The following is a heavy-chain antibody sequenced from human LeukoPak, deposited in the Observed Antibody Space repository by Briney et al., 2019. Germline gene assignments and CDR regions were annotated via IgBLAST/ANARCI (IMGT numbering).Heavy chain of an antibody. D-gene: IGHD5-18*01. V-gene: IGHV3-30-3*01. CDR1: GFTFSSYA. Sequence: SGRSLRLSCAASGFTFSSYAMRWVRQAPGKGLEWVAVISYDGSNKYYADSVKGRFTISRDNSKNTLYLQMNSLRAEDTAVYYCARDSSYGPFDYWGQGTLVTVSS. J-gene: IGHJ4*02. CDR3: ARDSSYGPFDY. CDR2: ISYDGSNK.